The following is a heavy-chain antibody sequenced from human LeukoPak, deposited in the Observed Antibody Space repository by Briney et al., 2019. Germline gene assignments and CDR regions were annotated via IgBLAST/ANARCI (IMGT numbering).Heavy chain of an antibody. CDR1: GGSFSGYY. CDR3: ARGLRDDY. V-gene: IGHV4-34*01. CDR2: INHSGST. J-gene: IGHJ4*02. Sequence: PSETLSLTCAVYGGSFSGYYWSWIRQPPGKGLEWIGEINHSGSTNYNPSLKSRVTISVDTSKNQFSLKLSSVTAADTAVYYCARGLRDDYWGQVTLVTVSS.